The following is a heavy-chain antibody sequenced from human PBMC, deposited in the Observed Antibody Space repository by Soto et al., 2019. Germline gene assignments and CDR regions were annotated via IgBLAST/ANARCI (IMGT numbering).Heavy chain of an antibody. CDR1: GFPSSTYGFSTYA. CDR2: ISGSGGST. CDR3: AKWSSSWAYYYYYGMGV. D-gene: IGHD6-13*01. Sequence: SGGSLRLSCMASGFPSSTYGFSTYAMTWVRQPPGKGLEWVSAISGSGGSTYYADSVKGRFTISRDNSKNTLYLQMNSLRAEDTAVYYCAKWSSSWAYYYYYGMGVWGQGTTVTVSS. V-gene: IGHV3-23*01. J-gene: IGHJ6*02.